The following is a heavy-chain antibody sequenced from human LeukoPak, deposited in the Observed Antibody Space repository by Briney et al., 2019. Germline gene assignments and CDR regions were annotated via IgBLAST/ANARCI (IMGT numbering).Heavy chain of an antibody. CDR3: AAIFRMDFDY. Sequence: ASVKVSCKVSGYTPTELSMHWVRQAPGKGLEWMGSFDPEDGETIYAQKFQGRVTMTEDTSTDTAYMELSSLRSEDTAVYYCAAIFRMDFDYWGQGTLVTVSS. CDR1: GYTPTELS. CDR2: FDPEDGET. J-gene: IGHJ4*02. D-gene: IGHD2-21*01. V-gene: IGHV1-24*01.